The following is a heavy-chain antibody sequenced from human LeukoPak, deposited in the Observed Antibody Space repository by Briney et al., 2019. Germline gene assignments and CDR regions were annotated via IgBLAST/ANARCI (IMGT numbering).Heavy chain of an antibody. D-gene: IGHD2-2*01. CDR3: AKDGLGYCSSTSCIRTHFDY. CDR1: GFTFSSYG. Sequence: PGGSLRLSCAASGFTFSSYGMHWVRQAPGKGLEWVAFIRYDGSNKYYADSVKGRFTISRDNSKNTLYLQMNSLRAEDTAVYYCAKDGLGYCSSTSCIRTHFDYWGQGTLVTVSS. J-gene: IGHJ4*02. CDR2: IRYDGSNK. V-gene: IGHV3-30*02.